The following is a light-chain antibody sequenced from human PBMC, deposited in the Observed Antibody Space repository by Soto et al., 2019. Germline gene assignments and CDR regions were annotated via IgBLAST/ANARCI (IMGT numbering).Light chain of an antibody. Sequence: ETVMTQSPATLSVSPGERATLSCRASQSVYSNLAWYQQTPGQAPRLLIYAASTRATGIPARFSGSGSGTEFTLTIGSLQSEDFAVYYCQQYHNWPLTFGGGTKVEIK. CDR2: AAS. CDR1: QSVYSN. CDR3: QQYHNWPLT. V-gene: IGKV3-15*01. J-gene: IGKJ4*01.